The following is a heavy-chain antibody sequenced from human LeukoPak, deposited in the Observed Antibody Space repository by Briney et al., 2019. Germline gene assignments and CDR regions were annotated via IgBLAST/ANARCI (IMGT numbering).Heavy chain of an antibody. V-gene: IGHV3-30*18. D-gene: IGHD6-13*01. Sequence: GGSLRLSCAASGFTFSIYGMHWVRQAPGKGLEWVAAIIYDGSNKYYADPVKGRFTISRDNSKNTLDLQMSSLRAEDTAVYYCAKDPSYTAAGIDYWGQGTLVTVSS. CDR1: GFTFSIYG. J-gene: IGHJ4*02. CDR2: IIYDGSNK. CDR3: AKDPSYTAAGIDY.